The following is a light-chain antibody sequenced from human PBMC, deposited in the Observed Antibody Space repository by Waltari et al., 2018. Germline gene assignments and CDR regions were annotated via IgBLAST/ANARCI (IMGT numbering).Light chain of an antibody. CDR1: QSISSN. CDR2: GAS. Sequence: EIMMTQSPPTLSVSPGERATLSCRASQSISSNLAWYQQKPGQGPSLLIYGASTSATGLPARFSGSGSGTEFTLTISSLQSEDCAVYYCQQYNNWPGTFGQGTKVEIK. J-gene: IGKJ1*01. CDR3: QQYNNWPGT. V-gene: IGKV3-15*01.